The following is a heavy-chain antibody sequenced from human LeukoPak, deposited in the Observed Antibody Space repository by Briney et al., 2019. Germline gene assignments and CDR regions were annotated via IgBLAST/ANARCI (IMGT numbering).Heavy chain of an antibody. D-gene: IGHD2-15*01. CDR2: IYYSGST. J-gene: IGHJ6*03. CDR1: GGSISSDY. Sequence: SETLSLTCTVSGGSISSDYCSWSRQPPGKGLEWIGYIYYSGSTNYNPSLKSRVTISVDTSKNQFSLKLSSVTAADTAVYYCARQCGYCSGGSCSAYYMDVWGKGTTVTVSS. CDR3: ARQCGYCSGGSCSAYYMDV. V-gene: IGHV4-59*08.